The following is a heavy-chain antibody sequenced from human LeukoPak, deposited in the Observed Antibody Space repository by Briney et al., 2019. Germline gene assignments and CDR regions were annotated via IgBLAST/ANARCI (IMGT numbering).Heavy chain of an antibody. J-gene: IGHJ4*02. D-gene: IGHD6-19*01. CDR2: IYASGNT. V-gene: IGHV4-4*07. Sequence: SETLSLTCTVSGGSISSSYWRWIRQAAGKGQECIGRIYASGNTNYNPSLKSRVTMSVDTSKNQISLKLGSVTAADAAMYYCAREGSGWYIDDWGQGTLVTVSS. CDR3: AREGSGWYIDD. CDR1: GGSISSSY.